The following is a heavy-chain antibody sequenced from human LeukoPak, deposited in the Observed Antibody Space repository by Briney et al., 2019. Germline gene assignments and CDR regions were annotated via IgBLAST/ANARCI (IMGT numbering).Heavy chain of an antibody. CDR2: ISSSSSTI. J-gene: IGHJ3*02. D-gene: IGHD3-10*01. Sequence: GGSLRLSCAASGFTFSSYSMNWVRQAPGKGLEWVSYISSSSSTIYYADSVKGRFTISRDNAKNSLYLQMNSLRAEDTAVYYCARDGELLMGDAFDIWGQGTMVTVSS. V-gene: IGHV3-48*01. CDR1: GFTFSSYS. CDR3: ARDGELLMGDAFDI.